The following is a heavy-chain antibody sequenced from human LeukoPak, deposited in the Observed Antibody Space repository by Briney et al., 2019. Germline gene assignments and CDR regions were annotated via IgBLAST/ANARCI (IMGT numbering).Heavy chain of an antibody. J-gene: IGHJ4*02. CDR2: ISDIGSI. D-gene: IGHD2/OR15-2a*01. V-gene: IGHV4-59*08. CDR3: AGHQPRNTADF. Sequence: SETPSLTCTVSGGSISSYYWSSIRQPPGKGLEWIAYISDIGSINYNPSLKSRVTISLDTSKNQFSLKLSSVTAADTAVYYCAGHQPRNTADFWGQGTLVTVSS. CDR1: GGSISSYY.